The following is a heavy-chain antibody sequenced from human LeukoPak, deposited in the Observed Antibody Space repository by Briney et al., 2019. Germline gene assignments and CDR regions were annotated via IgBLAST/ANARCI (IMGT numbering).Heavy chain of an antibody. CDR2: INTNTGNP. Sequence: ASVKVSCTASGHIFTVDSIHWVRQAPGQGLEWMGWINTNTGNPTYAQGFTGRFVFSLDTSVSTAYLQNSSLKAEDTAVYYCARDLGSSSWYERYYGMDVWGQGTTVTVSS. V-gene: IGHV7-4-1*02. CDR3: ARDLGSSSWYERYYGMDV. D-gene: IGHD6-13*01. CDR1: GHIFTVDS. J-gene: IGHJ6*02.